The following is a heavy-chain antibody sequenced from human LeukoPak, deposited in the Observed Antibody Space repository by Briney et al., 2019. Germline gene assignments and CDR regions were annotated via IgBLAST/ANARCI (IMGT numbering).Heavy chain of an antibody. V-gene: IGHV3-7*01. D-gene: IGHD3-10*01. CDR3: ARKGNAFGF. CDR1: GFTFSNYW. CDR2: IKLDVSET. J-gene: IGHJ3*01. Sequence: HPGGSLRLSCAASGFTFSNYWMTWVRQAPGKGLEWVANIKLDVSETYYVDSMRGRFTISRDNTKNSLYLQMDSLRAEDTAVYYCARKGNAFGFWGQGTMVTVSS.